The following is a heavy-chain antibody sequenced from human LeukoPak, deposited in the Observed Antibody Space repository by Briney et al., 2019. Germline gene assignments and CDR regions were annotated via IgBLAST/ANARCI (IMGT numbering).Heavy chain of an antibody. J-gene: IGHJ4*02. Sequence: GGSLRLSCAASGFTFSLYGMHWVCQAPGKGLDWVAVIWYDGSYIYYSDSVKGRFTISRDNAQNSVSLQMNSLRPEDTAFYYCVKDIFRGTYSGFDYWGQGTLVTVSS. CDR1: GFTFSLYG. CDR3: VKDIFRGTYSGFDY. CDR2: IWYDGSYI. D-gene: IGHD1-26*01. V-gene: IGHV3-33*03.